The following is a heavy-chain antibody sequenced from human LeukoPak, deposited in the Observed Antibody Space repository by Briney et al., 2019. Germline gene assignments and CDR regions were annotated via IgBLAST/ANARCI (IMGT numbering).Heavy chain of an antibody. Sequence: KDGESLKISCKGSGYTFTNYWIGWVRQMPGKGLEFMGIIYPGDSDTRYSPSFQGQVTISVDKSINTAYLQWSSLKASDSAMYYCARAGYSNRWDGVDYWGQGTLVTVSS. CDR1: GYTFTNYW. J-gene: IGHJ4*02. CDR3: ARAGYSNRWDGVDY. CDR2: IYPGDSDT. V-gene: IGHV5-51*01. D-gene: IGHD2/OR15-2a*01.